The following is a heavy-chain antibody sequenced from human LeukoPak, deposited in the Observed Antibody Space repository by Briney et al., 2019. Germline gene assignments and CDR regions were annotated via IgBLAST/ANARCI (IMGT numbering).Heavy chain of an antibody. CDR1: GFHFSTYG. CDR2: ISNDGSNK. V-gene: IGHV3-30*18. D-gene: IGHD3-22*01. Sequence: PGGSLRLSCAASGFHFSTYGMHWVRQAPGKGLEWVAAISNDGSNKFYTDSVKGRFTISRDNPKTTMNLQMNSLRAEDTAVYYCAELGITMIEGVWGKGTTVTISS. CDR3: AELGITMIEGV. J-gene: IGHJ6*04.